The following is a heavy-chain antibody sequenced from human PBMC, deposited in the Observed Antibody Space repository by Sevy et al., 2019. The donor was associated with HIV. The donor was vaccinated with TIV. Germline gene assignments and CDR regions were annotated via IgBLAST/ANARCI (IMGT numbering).Heavy chain of an antibody. J-gene: IGHJ4*01. CDR1: GYTFSTYR. D-gene: IGHD2-15*01. CDR3: AGAYCSGGRCYSLAY. Sequence: ASGKVSCKVSGYTFSTYRITWVRQAPGQGLEWMGWISPHNGDTNYAQKLQGRVTMITDTSTSTAYLEVRSLRSDDTAVYYCAGAYCSGGRCYSLAYWGHGTLVTVSS. CDR2: ISPHNGDT. V-gene: IGHV1-18*01.